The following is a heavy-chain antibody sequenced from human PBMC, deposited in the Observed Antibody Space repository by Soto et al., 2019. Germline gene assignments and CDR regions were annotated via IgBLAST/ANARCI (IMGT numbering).Heavy chain of an antibody. J-gene: IGHJ5*02. Sequence: SGPTLVNPTQTLTLTCTFSGFSLSTSEVGVGWIRQPPGKALQWLALIYWDDDKRYSPSLKSRLTITKDTSKNQVVLTMTNMDPVDTATYYCAHAPGIAVTTNWFDPWRQGILVTVSS. D-gene: IGHD6-19*01. CDR2: IYWDDDK. V-gene: IGHV2-5*02. CDR3: AHAPGIAVTTNWFDP. CDR1: GFSLSTSEVG.